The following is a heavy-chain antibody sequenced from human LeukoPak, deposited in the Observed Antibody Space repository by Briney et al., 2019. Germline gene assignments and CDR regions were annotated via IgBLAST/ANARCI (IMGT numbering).Heavy chain of an antibody. CDR1: GITFSSYS. J-gene: IGHJ4*02. CDR2: ISSSSTTI. V-gene: IGHV3-48*01. CDR3: ARARYCYESSAYCYFDF. D-gene: IGHD3-22*01. Sequence: PGGSLRLSCAASGITFSSYSMNWVRQAPGKGLEWVSCISSSSTTIYYADSVKGRFTVSRDNAKNSLYLQMNSLRAEDTALYYCARARYCYESSAYCYFDFWGQGTLVTVSS.